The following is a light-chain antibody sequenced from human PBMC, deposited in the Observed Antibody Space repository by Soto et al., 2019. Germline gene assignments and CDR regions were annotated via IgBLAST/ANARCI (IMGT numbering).Light chain of an antibody. CDR3: SSYAGSNNFWV. Sequence: QSALTQPPSASGSPGQSVTISCTGTSSDVGGYNYVSWYQEYPGKAPKLMISEVSKRPSGVPDRFSGSKSGNTASLTVSGLLPEDEADYYCSSYAGSNNFWVFGGGTKVTVL. V-gene: IGLV2-8*01. CDR2: EVS. J-gene: IGLJ2*01. CDR1: SSDVGGYNY.